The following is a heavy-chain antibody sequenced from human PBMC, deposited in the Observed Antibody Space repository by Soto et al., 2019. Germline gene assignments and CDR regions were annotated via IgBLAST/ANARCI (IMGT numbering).Heavy chain of an antibody. J-gene: IGHJ4*02. Sequence: PSGTLSLTCAVSGGSISSGGYSWSWIRQPPGKGPEWIGYIYHSGSTSYNPSLKSRVTISLDRSKNQFSLKLRSVTAADTAVYYCARGNNVVVTQYYFDYWGQGTLVTVSS. CDR2: IYHSGST. CDR3: ARGNNVVVTQYYFDY. D-gene: IGHD2-21*02. V-gene: IGHV4-30-2*01. CDR1: GGSISSGGYS.